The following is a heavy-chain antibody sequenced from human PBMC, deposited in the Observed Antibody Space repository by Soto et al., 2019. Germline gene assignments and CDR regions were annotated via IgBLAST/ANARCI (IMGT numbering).Heavy chain of an antibody. CDR3: ARGYYYDSQWFDP. Sequence: SETLSLTCTVSGGSIDSYYWSWIRQPPGKGLEWIGYIYYSGSTNFNPSLKSRVTILLDTSKNQFSLKLSSVTAADTAVYYCARGYYYDSQWFDPWGQGTLVIVSS. CDR1: GGSIDSYY. D-gene: IGHD3-22*01. J-gene: IGHJ5*02. CDR2: IYYSGST. V-gene: IGHV4-59*01.